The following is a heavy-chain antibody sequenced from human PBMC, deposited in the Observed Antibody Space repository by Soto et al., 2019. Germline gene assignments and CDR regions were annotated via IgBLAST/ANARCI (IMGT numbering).Heavy chain of an antibody. J-gene: IGHJ4*02. CDR1: GDSFSGPNW. Sequence: QVQLQESGPGLVKPSGTLTLTCAVSGDSFSGPNWWTWVRQPPGQGLEGIGDILQTGHTDSSPSLCIRLSISIDTSKREFSLNMTSVTATDTAVYGCARSPRRVGGKWYLDYWGQGALVTVSS. V-gene: IGHV4-4*01. CDR2: ILQTGHT. D-gene: IGHD2-15*01. CDR3: ARSPRRVGGKWYLDY.